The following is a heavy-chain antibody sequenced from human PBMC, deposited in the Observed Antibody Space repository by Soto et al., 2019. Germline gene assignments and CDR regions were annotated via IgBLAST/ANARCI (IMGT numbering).Heavy chain of an antibody. CDR3: ARGAVEYSSSSTLFDH. CDR1: GDSVSSNSAA. V-gene: IGHV6-1*01. J-gene: IGHJ4*02. D-gene: IGHD6-6*01. Sequence: QPLSLTCAISGDSVSSNSAAWNWIRQSPSRGLEWLGRTYYRSKWYNDYAVSVKSRITINPDTSKNQFSLQLNSVTPEDTAVYYCARGAVEYSSSSTLFDHWGQGTLVTVSS. CDR2: TYYRSKWYN.